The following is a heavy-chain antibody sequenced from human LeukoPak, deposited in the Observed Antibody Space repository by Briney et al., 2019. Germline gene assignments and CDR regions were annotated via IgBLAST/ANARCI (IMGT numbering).Heavy chain of an antibody. CDR3: ASGRRWFGELSHIN. V-gene: IGHV4-30-4*01. J-gene: IGHJ4*02. CDR2: IYYSGST. D-gene: IGHD3-10*01. CDR1: GGSISSGDYY. Sequence: SETLSLTCTVSGGSISSGDYYWSWIRQPPGKGLEWIGYIYYSGSTYYNPSLKSRVTISVDTSKNQFSLKLSSVTAADTAVYYCASGRRWFGELSHINWGQGTLVTVSS.